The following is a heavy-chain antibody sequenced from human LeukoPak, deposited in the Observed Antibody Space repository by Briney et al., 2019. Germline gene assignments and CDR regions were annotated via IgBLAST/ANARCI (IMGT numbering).Heavy chain of an antibody. V-gene: IGHV4-61*02. J-gene: IGHJ4*02. Sequence: SETLSLTCAVSGYSISSGYYWGWIRQPAGKGLEWIGRIYTSGSTNYNPSLKSRVTISVDTSKNQFSLKLSSVTAADTAVYYCARGPTYCSSSSCLQGEWGQGTLVTVSS. CDR3: ARGPTYCSSSSCLQGE. CDR2: IYTSGST. CDR1: GYSISSGYY. D-gene: IGHD2-15*01.